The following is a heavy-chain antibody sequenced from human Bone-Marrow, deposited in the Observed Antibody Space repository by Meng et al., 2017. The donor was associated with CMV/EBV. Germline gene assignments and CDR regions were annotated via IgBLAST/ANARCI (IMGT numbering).Heavy chain of an antibody. D-gene: IGHD2-15*01. V-gene: IGHV2-70*12. CDR2: IDWDDDK. J-gene: IGHJ5*02. Sequence: SGPTLVKPTQTRTLTCTFSGFPLSTSGMCVSWVRQPPGKALEWLALIDWDDDKYDSTSLKTSLTVSKDTSKNQVVLTMTNMVPVETATYYCAHMTRLVVSARRHNWCDPWGQGTLVNVDS. CDR3: AHMTRLVVSARRHNWCDP. CDR1: GFPLSTSGMC.